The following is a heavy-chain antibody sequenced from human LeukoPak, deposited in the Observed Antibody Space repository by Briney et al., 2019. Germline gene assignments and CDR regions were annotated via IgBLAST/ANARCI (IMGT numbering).Heavy chain of an antibody. CDR3: AKDIYGYCSSTSCSTTFDY. V-gene: IGHV3-48*03. CDR1: GFTFSSYE. Sequence: GGSLRLSCAASGFTFSSYEMNWVRQAPGKGLEWVSYISSSGSTIYYADSVKGRFTISRDNAKNSLYLQTNSLRAEDTAVYYCAKDIYGYCSSTSCSTTFDYWGQGTLVTVSS. J-gene: IGHJ4*02. CDR2: ISSSGSTI. D-gene: IGHD2-2*02.